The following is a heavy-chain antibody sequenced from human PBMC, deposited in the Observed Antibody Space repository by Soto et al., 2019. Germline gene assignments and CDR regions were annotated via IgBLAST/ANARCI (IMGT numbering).Heavy chain of an antibody. CDR1: GGSISSYY. J-gene: IGHJ4*02. D-gene: IGHD2-21*01. V-gene: IGHV4-59*08. Sequence: QMQLQESGPGLVKPSETLSLTCSVSGGSISSYYWSWIRQPPGEGLEWIGHIYNSGTTNFNPSLKGRVAISVDTSKNQFSLKLSSVTAADTAVYYCASAYCGDYCDVASFEYSGQGTLVTVSS. CDR2: IYNSGTT. CDR3: ASAYCGDYCDVASFEY.